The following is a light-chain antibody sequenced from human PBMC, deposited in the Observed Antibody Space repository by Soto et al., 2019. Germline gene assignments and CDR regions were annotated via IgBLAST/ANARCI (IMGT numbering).Light chain of an antibody. CDR2: EVS. Sequence: QSALTQPASVSGSRGQSITISCTGSSSDVGGYNYVSGYQQHPGKAPKLVIYEVSNRPSGVSSRFSGSKSGNTASLTISGLQAEDEADYYCSSYTDSSTLGVFGGGTKLTVL. CDR1: SSDVGGYNY. V-gene: IGLV2-14*01. CDR3: SSYTDSSTLGV. J-gene: IGLJ2*01.